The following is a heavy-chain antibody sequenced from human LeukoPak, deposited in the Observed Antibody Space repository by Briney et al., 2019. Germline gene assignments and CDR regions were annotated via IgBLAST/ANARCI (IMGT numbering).Heavy chain of an antibody. D-gene: IGHD3-22*01. CDR2: IKQDGSQT. V-gene: IGHV3-7*01. J-gene: IGHJ6*03. CDR3: ARDVGYDSSGYYYTSYYYYMDV. CDR1: GFTFSDYW. Sequence: GGSLRLSCAASGFTFSDYWMAWVRQAPGKGLEWMANIKQDGSQTYYVGSVKGRFTISRDNAKNSLFLQMNSLRVEDTAVYYCARDVGYDSSGYYYTSYYYYMDVWGKGTTVTVSS.